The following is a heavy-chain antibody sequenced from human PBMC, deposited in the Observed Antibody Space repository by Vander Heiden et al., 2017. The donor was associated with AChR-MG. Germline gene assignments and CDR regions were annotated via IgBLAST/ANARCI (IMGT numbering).Heavy chain of an antibody. D-gene: IGHD5-18*01. CDR3: AHHSLDTAMGY. CDR1: RLSLSTSGVG. CDR2: IYWDDDK. V-gene: IGHV2-5*02. J-gene: IGHJ4*02. Sequence: QITLKEPGPTLLKPTPTLTLTCTHPRLSLSTSGVGVGWIRQPPGKALEWLALIYWDDDKRYSPSLKSRLTITKDTSKNQVVLTMTNMDPVDTATYYCAHHSLDTAMGYWGQGTLVTVSS.